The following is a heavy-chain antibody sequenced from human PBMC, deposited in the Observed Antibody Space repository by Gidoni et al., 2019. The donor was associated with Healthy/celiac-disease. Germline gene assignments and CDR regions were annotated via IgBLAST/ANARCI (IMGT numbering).Heavy chain of an antibody. D-gene: IGHD3-22*01. Sequence: QVQLVESGGGVVQPGRSLRLSCAASGFTFSSYGMHWVRQAPVKGLEWVAVISYDGSNKYYADSVKGRFTISRDNSKNTLYLQMNSLRAEDTAVYYCAKDWSSGYYSDYWGQGTLVTVSS. CDR2: ISYDGSNK. CDR1: GFTFSSYG. J-gene: IGHJ4*02. CDR3: AKDWSSGYYSDY. V-gene: IGHV3-30*18.